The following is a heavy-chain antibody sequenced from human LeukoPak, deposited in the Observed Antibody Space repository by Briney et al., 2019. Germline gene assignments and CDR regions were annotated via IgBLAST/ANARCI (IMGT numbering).Heavy chain of an antibody. CDR1: GGSFSGYY. CDR3: ARAEAAVTPVTFDY. CDR2: INRSGST. D-gene: IGHD6-13*01. Sequence: SETLSLTCAVYGGSFSGYYWSWIRQPPGKGLEWIGEINRSGSTNYNPSLKSRVTISVDTSKNQFSLKLSSVTAADTAVYYCARAEAAVTPVTFDYWGQGTLVTVSS. V-gene: IGHV4-34*01. J-gene: IGHJ4*02.